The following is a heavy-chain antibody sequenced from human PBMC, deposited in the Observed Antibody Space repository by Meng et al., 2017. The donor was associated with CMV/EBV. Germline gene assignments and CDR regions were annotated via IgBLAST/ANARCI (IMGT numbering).Heavy chain of an antibody. D-gene: IGHD3-22*01. CDR1: GGSIRGPH. V-gene: IGHV4-4*07. CDR3: ARESSGFPLDY. CDR2: ITTSGGT. J-gene: IGHJ4*02. Sequence: LTFIVSGGSIRGPHWGWIRQPAGKGLAWLGRITTSGGTDYNPSLKSRVTVSIDTSKNQFSLILSSVTAADTAVYYCARESSGFPLDYWGQGTLVTVSS.